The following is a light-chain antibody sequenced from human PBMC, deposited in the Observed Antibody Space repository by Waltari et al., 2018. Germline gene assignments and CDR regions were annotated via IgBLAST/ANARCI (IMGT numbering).Light chain of an antibody. CDR2: NAS. CDR1: QSVGSS. J-gene: IGKJ2*01. V-gene: IGKV3-11*01. CDR3: QQRSNWNT. Sequence: ETVLTQSPVTLSLSPGERATLSCKASQSVGSSLAWYQQKPGQAPRLLIYNASNRAAGIPARFSGSGSGTDFTLTISSLEPEDFAVYYCQQRSNWNTFGQGTKLEIK.